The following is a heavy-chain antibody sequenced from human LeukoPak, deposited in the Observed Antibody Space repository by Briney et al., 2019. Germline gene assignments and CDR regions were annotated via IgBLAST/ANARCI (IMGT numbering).Heavy chain of an antibody. V-gene: IGHV3-74*01. Sequence: GGSLTLSCAASDFPFSNCWMHWVRQVPGKRLTWVSRISSDGTKIGYAASVKGRFTISRDNDKSTLSLRMNTLEAEDTGVYYCVRDSPRAFDLWGRGTMVTVS. CDR1: DFPFSNCW. J-gene: IGHJ3*01. CDR2: ISSDGTKI. CDR3: VRDSPRAFDL.